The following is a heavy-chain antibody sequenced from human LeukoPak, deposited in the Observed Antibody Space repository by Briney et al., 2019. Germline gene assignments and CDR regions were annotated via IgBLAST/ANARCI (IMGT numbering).Heavy chain of an antibody. CDR3: ARDGFLRYFDWLPHYYYGMDV. CDR2: INAGNGNT. Sequence: ASVKVSCKASGYTFTSYAMHWVRQAPGQRLEWMGWINAGNGNTKYSQKLQGRVTMTTDTSTSTAYMELRSLRSDDTAVYYCARDGFLRYFDWLPHYYYGMDVWGQGTTVTVSS. J-gene: IGHJ6*02. V-gene: IGHV1-3*01. CDR1: GYTFTSYA. D-gene: IGHD3-9*01.